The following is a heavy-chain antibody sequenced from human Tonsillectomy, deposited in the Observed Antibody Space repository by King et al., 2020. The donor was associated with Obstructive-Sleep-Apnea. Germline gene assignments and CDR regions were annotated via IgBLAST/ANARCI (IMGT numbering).Heavy chain of an antibody. Sequence: DVQLVESGGGLVQPGGSLRLSCAASGFAVSSNYMSWVRQAPGKGLEWVSVIYSGGSTYYADSVKGRFTISRDNSKNTLYLQMNSLRAEDTAVYYCARDAGYCSGGSCYDAFDIWGQGTMVTVSS. J-gene: IGHJ3*02. CDR2: IYSGGST. CDR3: ARDAGYCSGGSCYDAFDI. V-gene: IGHV3-66*01. D-gene: IGHD2-15*01. CDR1: GFAVSSNY.